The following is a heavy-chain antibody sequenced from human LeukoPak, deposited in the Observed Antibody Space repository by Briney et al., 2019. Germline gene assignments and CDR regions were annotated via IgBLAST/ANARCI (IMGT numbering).Heavy chain of an antibody. CDR1: GGSISDYY. J-gene: IGHJ4*02. CDR3: TRGAGWLIDY. D-gene: IGHD3-16*01. CDR2: FYNSGSS. V-gene: IGHV4-59*01. Sequence: SETLSLTRTVSGGSISDYYRGWIRQPPGKGLEWIGYFYNSGSSTYNPSLKSRVTISADTSKNQFSLKLNSVTAADTAVYYCTRGAGWLIDYWGQGILVTVSS.